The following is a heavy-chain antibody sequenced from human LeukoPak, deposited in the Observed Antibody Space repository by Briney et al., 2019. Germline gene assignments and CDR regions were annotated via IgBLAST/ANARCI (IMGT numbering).Heavy chain of an antibody. J-gene: IGHJ5*02. CDR2: INPSGGST. CDR3: ARGGAQRITIFGVVMQSWFDP. D-gene: IGHD3-3*01. Sequence: ASVKVSCKASGYTFTGYYVHWVRPAPGQGLEWMGIINPSGGSTSYAQKFQGRVTMTRDTSTSTVYMELSSLRSEDTAVYYCARGGAQRITIFGVVMQSWFDPWGQGTLVTVSS. V-gene: IGHV1-46*01. CDR1: GYTFTGYY.